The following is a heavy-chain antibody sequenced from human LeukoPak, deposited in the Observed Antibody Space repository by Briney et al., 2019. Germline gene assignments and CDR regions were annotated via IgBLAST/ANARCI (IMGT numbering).Heavy chain of an antibody. J-gene: IGHJ6*03. D-gene: IGHD2-15*01. V-gene: IGHV3-23*01. CDR1: GFTFTTYG. CDR3: AKKSPADCSGGSCYYYYYMDV. Sequence: GGSLRLSCAASGFTFTTYGMSWVRQAPGKGLEWVSAISGSGGSTYYADSVKGRFTISRDNSKNTLYLQMNSLRAEDTAVYYCAKKSPADCSGGSCYYYYYMDVWGKGTTVTISS. CDR2: ISGSGGST.